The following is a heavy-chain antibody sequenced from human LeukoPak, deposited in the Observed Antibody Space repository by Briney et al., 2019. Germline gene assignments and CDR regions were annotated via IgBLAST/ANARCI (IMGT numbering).Heavy chain of an antibody. CDR3: ARTSEHSSYNY. CDR2: IYYSGST. Sequence: SETLSLTCTVSGGSISSSSYYWGWIRQPPGKGLEWIGSIYYSGSTYYNPSLKSRVTISVDTSKNQFSLKLSSVTAADTAVYYCARTSEHSSYNYWGQGTLVTVSS. CDR1: GGSISSSSYY. J-gene: IGHJ4*02. V-gene: IGHV4-39*07. D-gene: IGHD6-6*01.